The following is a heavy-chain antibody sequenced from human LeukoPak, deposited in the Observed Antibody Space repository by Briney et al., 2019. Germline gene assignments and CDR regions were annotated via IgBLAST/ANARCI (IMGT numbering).Heavy chain of an antibody. CDR3: ARSLWFGETVGVY. Sequence: SGGSLRLSCAASGFTFDDYGMSWVRQAPGKGLEWVSGINWNGGSTGYANSVKGRFTISRDNAKNSLYLQMNSLRAEDTALYYCARSLWFGETVGVYWGQGTLVTVSS. D-gene: IGHD3-10*01. V-gene: IGHV3-20*04. CDR2: INWNGGST. CDR1: GFTFDDYG. J-gene: IGHJ4*02.